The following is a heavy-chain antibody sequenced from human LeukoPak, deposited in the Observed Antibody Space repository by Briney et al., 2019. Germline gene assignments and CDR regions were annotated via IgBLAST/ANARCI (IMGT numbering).Heavy chain of an antibody. D-gene: IGHD2-2*01. Sequence: ASVKVSCKASGGTFCSYAISWVRQAPGQGLEWMGGIIPIFGTANYAQKFQGRVTITADESTSTAYMELSSLRSEDTAVYYCARSTSTKGIVVVPAVPYYFDYWGQGTLVTVSS. J-gene: IGHJ4*02. CDR3: ARSTSTKGIVVVPAVPYYFDY. CDR1: GGTFCSYA. CDR2: IIPIFGTA. V-gene: IGHV1-69*13.